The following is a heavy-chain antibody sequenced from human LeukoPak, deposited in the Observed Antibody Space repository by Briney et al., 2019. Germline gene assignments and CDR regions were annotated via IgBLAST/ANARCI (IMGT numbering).Heavy chain of an antibody. D-gene: IGHD4-11*01. V-gene: IGHV4-59*08. J-gene: IGHJ4*02. CDR1: GGSISSYY. CDR3: ASLPSNTVTHDY. Sequence: SETLSLTCTVSGGSISSYYWSWIRQPPGKGLEWIGTIYHSGSTHYNPSLKSRVTLSVDTSKNQFSLKLRSVTAADTAVYYCASLPSNTVTHDYWGQGTLVTVSS. CDR2: IYHSGST.